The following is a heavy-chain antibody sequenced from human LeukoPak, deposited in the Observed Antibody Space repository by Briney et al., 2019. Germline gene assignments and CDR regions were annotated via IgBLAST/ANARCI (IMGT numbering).Heavy chain of an antibody. V-gene: IGHV3-53*01. CDR2: IYSGGST. CDR3: ARVNSARGALDY. J-gene: IGHJ4*02. CDR1: GFTVSSNY. Sequence: GGSLRLSRAASGFTVSSNYMSWVRQAPGKGLEWVSVIYSGGSTYYADSVKGRFTISRDNSKNTLYLQMNSLRAEDTAVYYCARVNSARGALDYWGQGTLVTVSS. D-gene: IGHD3-10*01.